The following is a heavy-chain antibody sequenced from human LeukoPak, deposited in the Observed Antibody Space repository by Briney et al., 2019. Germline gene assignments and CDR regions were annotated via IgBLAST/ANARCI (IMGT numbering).Heavy chain of an antibody. CDR1: GYTFTSYG. D-gene: IGHD3-10*01. Sequence: ASVKVSCKASGYTFTSYGISWERQAPGQGLEWMGWISAYNGNTNYAQKLQGRVTMTTDTSTSTAYMALRSLRSDDTAVYYCARSRSYRRPYYYGSGSYHTSYYFDYWGQGTLVTVSS. J-gene: IGHJ4*02. CDR2: ISAYNGNT. V-gene: IGHV1-18*01. CDR3: ARSRSYRRPYYYGSGSYHTSYYFDY.